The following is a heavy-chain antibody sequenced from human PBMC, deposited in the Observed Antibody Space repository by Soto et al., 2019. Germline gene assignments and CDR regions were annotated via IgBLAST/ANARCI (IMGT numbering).Heavy chain of an antibody. CDR3: ARDMGSSWSTNWFDP. CDR2: IIPIFGTA. D-gene: IGHD6-13*01. CDR1: GGTFSSYA. Sequence: ASVKVSCKASGGTFSSYAISWVRQAPGQGLEWMGGIIPIFGTANYAQKFQGRVTITADESTSTAYMELSSLRSEDTAVYYCARDMGSSWSTNWFDPWGQGTLVTVSS. V-gene: IGHV1-69*13. J-gene: IGHJ5*02.